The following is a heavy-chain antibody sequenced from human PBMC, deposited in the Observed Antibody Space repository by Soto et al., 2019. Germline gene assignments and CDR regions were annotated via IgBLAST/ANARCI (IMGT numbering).Heavy chain of an antibody. Sequence: GGSLRLSCEVSGFTFTNFGINWVRQAPGKGLEWVSSVSKSDYTYYSESVKGRFTISRDNAKNSVSLQMNNLRAEDTAVYYCAREDSIIIPAVADVWGQGTQVTVS. CDR2: VSKSDYT. D-gene: IGHD3-10*01. V-gene: IGHV3-21*04. CDR1: GFTFTNFG. CDR3: AREDSIIIPAVADV. J-gene: IGHJ4*02.